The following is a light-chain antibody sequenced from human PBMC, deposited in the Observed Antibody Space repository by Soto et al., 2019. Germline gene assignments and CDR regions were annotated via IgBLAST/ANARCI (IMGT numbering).Light chain of an antibody. V-gene: IGKV3-20*01. CDR3: QQYASSPLT. CDR2: EAS. Sequence: ENVLTQSPGTLSLSPGERATLSCRASQSVSRTYLAWYRQKPGQAPRLLIFEASKRATGIPDRFSGSGSGTDFTLTISRLEPEDFAVYYCQQYASSPLTFGGGTTLEIK. CDR1: QSVSRTY. J-gene: IGKJ4*01.